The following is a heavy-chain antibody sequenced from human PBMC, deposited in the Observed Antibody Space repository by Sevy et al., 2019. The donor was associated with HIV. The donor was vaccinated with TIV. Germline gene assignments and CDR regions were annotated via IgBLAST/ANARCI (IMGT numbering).Heavy chain of an antibody. CDR3: ARESGSDWYLDY. CDR1: GFIFSRYG. J-gene: IGHJ4*02. Sequence: GGSLRLSCAASGFIFSRYGMHWVRQAPGKGLDWVAAIFNDGINKYFAGSVKGRFTISRDNSKNTLYLEMNSLRAEDTAVYYCARESGSDWYLDYWGQGTLVTVSS. D-gene: IGHD2-21*02. CDR2: IFNDGINK. V-gene: IGHV3-33*01.